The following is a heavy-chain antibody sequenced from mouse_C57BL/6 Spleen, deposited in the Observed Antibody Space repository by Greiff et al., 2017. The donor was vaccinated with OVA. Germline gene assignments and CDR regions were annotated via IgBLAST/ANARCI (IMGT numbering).Heavy chain of an antibody. D-gene: IGHD2-3*01. V-gene: IGHV3-6*01. J-gene: IGHJ2*01. CDR3: ARDTSLYDGYYEGFDY. CDR2: ISYDGSN. CDR1: GYSITSGYY. Sequence: VQLQQSGPGLVKPSQSLSLTCSVTGYSITSGYYWNWIRQFPGNKLEWMGYISYDGSNNYNPSLKNRISITRDTSKNQFFLKLNSVTSEDTATYYCARDTSLYDGYYEGFDYWGQGTTLTVSS.